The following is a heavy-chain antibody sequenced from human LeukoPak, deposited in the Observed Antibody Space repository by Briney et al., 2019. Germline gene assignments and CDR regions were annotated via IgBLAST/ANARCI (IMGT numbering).Heavy chain of an antibody. CDR2: IYSGGSS. CDR1: GFSVSSNY. CDR3: ARAPSAQWYFQH. Sequence: PGGSLGLSCAASGFSVSSNYMSWVRQAPGKGLEWVSVIYSGGSSYYGDSVKGRFTISRDNSKNTLYLQMNSLRAEDTAVYYCARAPSAQWYFQHWGQGTLVIVSS. V-gene: IGHV3-53*01. D-gene: IGHD6-19*01. J-gene: IGHJ1*01.